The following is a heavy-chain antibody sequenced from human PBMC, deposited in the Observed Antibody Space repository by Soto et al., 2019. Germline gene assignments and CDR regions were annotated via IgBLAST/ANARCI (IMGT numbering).Heavy chain of an antibody. J-gene: IGHJ3*02. D-gene: IGHD4-17*01. Sequence: GGSLRLSCAASGFTFSSYAMSWVRQAPGKGLEWVSAISGSGGSTYYADSVKGRFTISRDNSKNTLYLQMNSLRAEDTAVYYCAKALEDYGDYMSAFDIWGQGTMVTVSS. V-gene: IGHV3-23*01. CDR1: GFTFSSYA. CDR2: ISGSGGST. CDR3: AKALEDYGDYMSAFDI.